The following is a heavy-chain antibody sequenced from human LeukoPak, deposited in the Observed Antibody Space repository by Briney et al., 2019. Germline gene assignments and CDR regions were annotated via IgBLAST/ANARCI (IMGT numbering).Heavy chain of an antibody. CDR1: GLTFSNYW. CDR3: ARDGFGTGSN. CDR2: IKQDGSEK. Sequence: TGGSLRLSCAASGLTFSNYWMDWVRQAPGKGLERVANIKQDGSEKNYVDSVKGRFIISRDNAKNSLYLQMNTLRADDTAVYYCARDGFGTGSNWGQGTLVTVSS. J-gene: IGHJ4*02. V-gene: IGHV3-7*03. D-gene: IGHD3-16*01.